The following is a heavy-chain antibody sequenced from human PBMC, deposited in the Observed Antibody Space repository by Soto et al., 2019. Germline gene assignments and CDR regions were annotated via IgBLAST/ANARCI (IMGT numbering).Heavy chain of an antibody. J-gene: IGHJ6*02. CDR3: ATRGSGWGEVYYYGMDV. CDR2: INPSGGST. V-gene: IGHV1-46*01. D-gene: IGHD6-19*01. Sequence: ASVKVSCEAAGYTFTSYYMHWVRQARGQGLEWMGIINPSGGSTSYAQKFQGRVTMTRDTSTSTVYMELSSLRSEDTAVYYCATRGSGWGEVYYYGMDVWGQGTTVTVSS. CDR1: GYTFTSYY.